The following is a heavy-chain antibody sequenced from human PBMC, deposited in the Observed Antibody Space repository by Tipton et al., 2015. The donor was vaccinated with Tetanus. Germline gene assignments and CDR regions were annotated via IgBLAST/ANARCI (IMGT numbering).Heavy chain of an antibody. V-gene: IGHV3-48*04. CDR2: LSGSSDSI. Sequence: SLRLSCVASGFPFSLFSMNWVRQAPGKGLEWVSYLSGSSDSIYYADSVKGRFTISRDNSKNTLSLQMNSLRAEDTAIYYCVRDKSVCDYGWNGCEYHHGMDVWDQGSTVTVSS. CDR3: VRDKSVCDYGWNGCEYHHGMDV. D-gene: IGHD1-1*01. CDR1: GFPFSLFS. J-gene: IGHJ6*02.